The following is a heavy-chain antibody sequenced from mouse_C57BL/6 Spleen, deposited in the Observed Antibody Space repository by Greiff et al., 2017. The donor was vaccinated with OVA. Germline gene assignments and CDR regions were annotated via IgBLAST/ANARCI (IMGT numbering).Heavy chain of an antibody. CDR1: GYTFTDYN. CDR3: ARGGIITTVVEFDY. Sequence: VQLQQSGPELVKPGASVKMSCKAYGYTFTDYNMHWVKQSHGKSLEWIGYINPNNGGTSYNQKFKGKTTLTVNMSSSTAYMEPRSLTSENSTVYNCARGGIITTVVEFDYWGQGTTLTVSS. CDR2: INPNNGGT. V-gene: IGHV1-22*01. D-gene: IGHD1-1*01. J-gene: IGHJ2*01.